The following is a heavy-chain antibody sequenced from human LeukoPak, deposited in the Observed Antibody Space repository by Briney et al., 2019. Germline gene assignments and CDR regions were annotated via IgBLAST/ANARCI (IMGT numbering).Heavy chain of an antibody. CDR2: IYTSGST. CDR3: AGDSSEEALLDY. D-gene: IGHD3-22*01. Sequence: SETLSLTCTVSSGSISSYYWSWIRQPAGKGLEWIGRIYTSGSTNYNPSLKSRVTMSVDTSKNQFSLKLSSVTAADTAVYYCAGDSSEEALLDYWGQGTLVTVSS. V-gene: IGHV4-4*07. CDR1: SGSISSYY. J-gene: IGHJ4*02.